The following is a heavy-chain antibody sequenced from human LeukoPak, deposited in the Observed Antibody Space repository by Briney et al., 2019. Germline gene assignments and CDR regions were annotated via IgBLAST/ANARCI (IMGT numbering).Heavy chain of an antibody. CDR3: ARHYGP. V-gene: IGHV4-31*03. D-gene: IGHD3-16*01. CDR2: IYHSGNT. J-gene: IGHJ4*02. CDR1: GDSISSGGYS. Sequence: SETLSLTCTVTGDSISSGGYSWNWFRQHPGEGLEWIGYIYHSGNTFYNPSLKSRVSIAVDTSRNQFSLKLTSVTAADTAVYYCARHYGPWGQGTLVTVSS.